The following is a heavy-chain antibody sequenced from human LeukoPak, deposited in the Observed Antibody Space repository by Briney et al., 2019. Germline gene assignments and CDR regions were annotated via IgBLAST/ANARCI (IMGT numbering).Heavy chain of an antibody. D-gene: IGHD3-22*01. Sequence: GGSLRLSCAASGFTFSSYAMHWVRQAPGKGLEWVAVISYDGSNKYYADSVKGRFTISRDNSKNTLSLQMNSLRAEDTAVYYCARPGEGTMIVVATFDYWGQGTLVTVSS. CDR2: ISYDGSNK. CDR3: ARPGEGTMIVVATFDY. V-gene: IGHV3-30-3*01. CDR1: GFTFSSYA. J-gene: IGHJ4*02.